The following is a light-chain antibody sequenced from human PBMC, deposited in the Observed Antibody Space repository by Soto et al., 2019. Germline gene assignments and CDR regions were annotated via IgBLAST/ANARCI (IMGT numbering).Light chain of an antibody. CDR3: QQSYSTPFT. CDR1: QSLSSY. CDR2: AAS. Sequence: DIQMTQSPSSLSASVGDRVTITFRASQSLSSYLNWYQQKPGKAPKLLIYAASSLQSGVPSRVSGSVSATDFTLTISSLQPEDFATYYCQQSYSTPFTFGPGTKVDIK. J-gene: IGKJ3*01. V-gene: IGKV1-39*01.